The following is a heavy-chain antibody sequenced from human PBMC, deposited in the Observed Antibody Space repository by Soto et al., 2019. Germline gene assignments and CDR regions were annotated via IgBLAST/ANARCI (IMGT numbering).Heavy chain of an antibody. J-gene: IGHJ6*02. CDR2: IYYTGSGST. CDR3: ARVRYELGVRYYFYGIDF. Sequence: QVQLQESGPGLVKPSETLSLTCTVSGGSISSYYWSWIRQPPGKGLEWIGDIYYTGSGSTNYNPSLKSRVTISVATSMNQSSLKLRSVTAADTALYYCARVRYELGVRYYFYGIDFWGQVTTVTVSS. CDR1: GGSISSYY. D-gene: IGHD3-16*01. V-gene: IGHV4-59*01.